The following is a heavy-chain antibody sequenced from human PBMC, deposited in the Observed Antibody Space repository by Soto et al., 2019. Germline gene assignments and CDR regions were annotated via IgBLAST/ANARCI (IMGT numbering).Heavy chain of an antibody. J-gene: IGHJ4*02. CDR1: GVSINSSNSY. D-gene: IGHD2-2*01. V-gene: IGHV4-39*01. CDR3: AGLYCITTTCYGQYFDL. Sequence: SETLSLTCTVSGVSINSSNSYWGWIRQPPGKGLEWIGTIYYSGSTYYTPSLKSRVTISVDTSKNQFSLNLSSVTAADTAVYYCAGLYCITTTCYGQYFDLWGQGTLVTVSS. CDR2: IYYSGST.